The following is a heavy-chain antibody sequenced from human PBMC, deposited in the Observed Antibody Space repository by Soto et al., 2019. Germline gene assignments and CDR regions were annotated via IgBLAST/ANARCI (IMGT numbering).Heavy chain of an antibody. Sequence: SGPTLVNPTQTLTLTCTLSGISLSTSGVGLGWIRQTPGRALEWLALVYWNDDAHYSPSLRSRLTITEDTSKNQAVPTMTNMGPVDTATYYCARGLASLPVFAFDIWGQGTVVTVSS. CDR1: GISLSTSGVG. V-gene: IGHV2-5*01. CDR2: VYWNDDA. J-gene: IGHJ3*02. CDR3: ARGLASLPVFAFDI.